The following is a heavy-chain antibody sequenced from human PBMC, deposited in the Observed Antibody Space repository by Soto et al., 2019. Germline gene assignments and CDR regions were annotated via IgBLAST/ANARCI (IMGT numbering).Heavy chain of an antibody. V-gene: IGHV1-69*12. CDR2: IIPIFGTA. CDR1: GGTFSSYA. D-gene: IGHD5-12*01. J-gene: IGHJ6*02. Sequence: QVQLVQSGAEVKKPGSSVKVSCKASGGTFSSYAISWVRQAPGQGLEWMGGIIPIFGTANYAQKFQGRVTITADESTSTAYMELSSLRSEETAVYYCARDPLGGSIVATPYYYYGMDVWGQGTTVTVSS. CDR3: ARDPLGGSIVATPYYYYGMDV.